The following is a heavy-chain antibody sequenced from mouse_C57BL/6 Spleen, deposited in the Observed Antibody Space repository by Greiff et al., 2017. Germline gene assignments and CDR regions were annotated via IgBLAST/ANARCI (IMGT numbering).Heavy chain of an antibody. Sequence: LEESGAELVKPGASVKISCKASGYAFSSYWMNWVKQRPGKGLEWIGQIYPGDGDTNYNGKFKGKATLTADKSSSTAYMQLSSLTSEDSAVYFCARDDYDGYFDYWGQGTTLTVSS. D-gene: IGHD2-4*01. V-gene: IGHV1-80*01. CDR1: GYAFSSYW. CDR3: ARDDYDGYFDY. CDR2: IYPGDGDT. J-gene: IGHJ2*01.